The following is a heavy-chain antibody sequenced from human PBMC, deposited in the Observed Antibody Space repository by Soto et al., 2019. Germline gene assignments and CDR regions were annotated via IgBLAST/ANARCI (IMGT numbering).Heavy chain of an antibody. CDR3: ARPGNNYHYYGMDV. V-gene: IGHV5-10-1*01. Sequence: GASLKISCKGSGYSFTSYWISWVRQMPGKGLEWMGRIDPSDSYTNYSPSFQGHVTISADKSISTAYLQWSSLKASDTAMYYCARPGNNYHYYGMDVWGQGTTVTVSS. CDR2: IDPSDSYT. D-gene: IGHD1-1*01. CDR1: GYSFTSYW. J-gene: IGHJ6*02.